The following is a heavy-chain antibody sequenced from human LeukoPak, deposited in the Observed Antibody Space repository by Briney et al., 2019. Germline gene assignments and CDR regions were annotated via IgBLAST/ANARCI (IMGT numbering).Heavy chain of an antibody. J-gene: IGHJ4*02. CDR1: GGSFSGYY. D-gene: IGHD4-17*01. CDR2: INHSGST. CDR3: ARGGDYGDYRYGVDY. Sequence: SETLSLTCAVYGGSFSGYYWSWIRQPPGKGLEWIGEINHSGSTNYNPSLKSRVTISVDTSKNQFSLKLSSVTAADTAVYYCARGGDYGDYRYGVDYWGQGNLVTVSS. V-gene: IGHV4-34*01.